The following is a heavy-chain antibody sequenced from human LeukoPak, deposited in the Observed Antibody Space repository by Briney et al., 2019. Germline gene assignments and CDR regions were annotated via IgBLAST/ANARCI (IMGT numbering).Heavy chain of an antibody. CDR1: GFTFSSYT. Sequence: GESLRLSCAASGFTFSSYTMNWVRQAPGKGLEWVSSSSSSSSYIYYADSVKGRFTVSRDNARKSLYLQMNSLRAEDTAVYYCAELGITMIGGVWGKGTTVTISS. CDR2: SSSSSSYI. D-gene: IGHD3-10*02. V-gene: IGHV3-21*01. J-gene: IGHJ6*04. CDR3: AELGITMIGGV.